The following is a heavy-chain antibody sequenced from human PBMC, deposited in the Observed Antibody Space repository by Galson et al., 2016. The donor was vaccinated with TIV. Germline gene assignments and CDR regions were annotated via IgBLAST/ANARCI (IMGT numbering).Heavy chain of an antibody. V-gene: IGHV6-1*01. D-gene: IGHD2-2*01. CDR1: GDSVSSDSAA. CDR2: TYYRSRWYY. Sequence: CAISGDSVSSDSAAWNWVRQSPSRRLEWLGRTYYRSRWYYDYNVSVKSRITINPDTSKNQFSLQLNSVTPEDTAVYYCTRAAGKNGASCYATCETFDIWGQGTMVTVSS. CDR3: TRAAGKNGASCYATCETFDI. J-gene: IGHJ3*02.